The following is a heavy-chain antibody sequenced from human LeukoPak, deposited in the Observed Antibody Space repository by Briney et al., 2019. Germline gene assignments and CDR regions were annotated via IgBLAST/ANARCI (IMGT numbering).Heavy chain of an antibody. CDR3: ASLLTERFSEWLLSGIDY. J-gene: IGHJ4*02. Sequence: SETLSLTCTVSGGSISSGSYYWGWIRQPPGKGLEWIGSIYYSGSTYYNPSLKSRVTISVDTSKNQFFLKLNSVTAADTAVYYCASLLTERFSEWLLSGIDYWGQGTLVTVSS. D-gene: IGHD3-3*01. V-gene: IGHV4-39*01. CDR2: IYYSGST. CDR1: GGSISSGSYY.